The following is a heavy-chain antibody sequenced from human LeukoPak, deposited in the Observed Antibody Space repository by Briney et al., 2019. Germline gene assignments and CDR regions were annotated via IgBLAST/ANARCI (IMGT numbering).Heavy chain of an antibody. Sequence: PGGSLRLSCAASGFTFSSYAMSWVRQAPGKGLEWVSAISGSGGSTYYADSGKGRFTISRDNSKNTLYLQMNSLRAEDTAVYYCARDRYSGSYFTPNYWGQGTLVTVSS. CDR3: ARDRYSGSYFTPNY. CDR1: GFTFSSYA. J-gene: IGHJ4*02. CDR2: ISGSGGST. D-gene: IGHD1-26*01. V-gene: IGHV3-23*01.